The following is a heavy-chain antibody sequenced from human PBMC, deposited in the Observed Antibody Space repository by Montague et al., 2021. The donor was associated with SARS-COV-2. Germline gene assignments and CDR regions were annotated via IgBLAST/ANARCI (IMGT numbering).Heavy chain of an antibody. J-gene: IGHJ6*02. V-gene: IGHV6-1*01. CDR2: TYYRSKWYY. CDR3: ARGLPAGPDFGMDV. Sequence: CAISGDSVSSNSGAWNWLRQSPSRGLEWLGRTYYRSKWYYNYGVSVESRTTVNADTSKNQVFLQLNSVTPEDTAVYFCARGLPAGPDFGMDVWGQGTTVTVSS. D-gene: IGHD3-3*01. CDR1: GDSVSSNSGA.